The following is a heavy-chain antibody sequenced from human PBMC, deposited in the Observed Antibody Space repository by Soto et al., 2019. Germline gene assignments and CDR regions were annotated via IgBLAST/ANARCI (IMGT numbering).Heavy chain of an antibody. CDR1: GFTFSGYW. V-gene: IGHV3-7*04. D-gene: IGHD6-6*01. CDR3: AREFHRPFDS. Sequence: GGSLRLSCAASGFTFSGYWMSWVRQAPGKGLEWVGNIKQDGSETYYVDSVKGRFTISRDNAKNSLFLQMIRLRADDTAVYYCAREFHRPFDSWGQGALVTVSS. CDR2: IKQDGSET. J-gene: IGHJ4*02.